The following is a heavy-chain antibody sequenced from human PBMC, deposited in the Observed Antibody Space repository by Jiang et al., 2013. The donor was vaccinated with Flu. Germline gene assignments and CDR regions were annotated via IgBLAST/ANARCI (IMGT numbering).Heavy chain of an antibody. V-gene: IGHV6-1*01. CDR3: ARAYGHFDF. Sequence: PSRGLEWLEGHTTGPSGIMIMQFLVKSRITXNPDTSKNQFSLQLNXVTPEDTAVYYCARAYGHFDFWGQGTLVTVSS. J-gene: IGHJ4*02. CDR2: HTTGPSGI. D-gene: IGHD4-17*01.